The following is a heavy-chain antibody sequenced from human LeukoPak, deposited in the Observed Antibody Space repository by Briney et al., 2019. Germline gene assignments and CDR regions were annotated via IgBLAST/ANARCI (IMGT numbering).Heavy chain of an antibody. CDR1: GFTFSDYA. Sequence: TGGSLRLSCAASGFTFSDYAMHWVRQAPGRGLEYVSAISSNGVKTYYAESVKSRFTISRDNSKNTLYLEMGSLRAEDTAVYYCARGRGGSYDYWGQGTLVTVAS. CDR3: ARGRGGSYDY. J-gene: IGHJ4*02. CDR2: ISSNGVKT. D-gene: IGHD1-26*01. V-gene: IGHV3-64*02.